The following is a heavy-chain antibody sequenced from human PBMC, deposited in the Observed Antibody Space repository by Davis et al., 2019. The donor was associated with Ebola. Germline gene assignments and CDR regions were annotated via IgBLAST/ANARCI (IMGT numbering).Heavy chain of an antibody. D-gene: IGHD3-16*02. V-gene: IGHV4-59*12. CDR1: GGSISSYY. CDR2: IYHSGST. J-gene: IGHJ3*02. Sequence: PSETLSLTCTVSGGSISSYYWSWIRQPPGKGLEWIGSIYHSGSTYYNPSLKSRVTISVDTSRNQFSLKLTSVTAADTAVYYCARDYRMGLGAFDIWGPGTMVTVSS. CDR3: ARDYRMGLGAFDI.